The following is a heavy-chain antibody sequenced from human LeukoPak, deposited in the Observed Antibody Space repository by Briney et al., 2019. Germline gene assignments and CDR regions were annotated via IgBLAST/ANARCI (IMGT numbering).Heavy chain of an antibody. Sequence: PWGSLRLSCAASGFTVSSNYMSWVRQAPGKGLEWVSVIYSGGSTYYAHSVKGRFTISRDNSKNTLSLQMSSLRAEDTAVYYCAPGGSRYFHNWGQGDLVTVST. CDR3: APGGSRYFHN. V-gene: IGHV3-66*01. J-gene: IGHJ4*02. CDR2: IYSGGST. D-gene: IGHD3-10*01. CDR1: GFTVSSNY.